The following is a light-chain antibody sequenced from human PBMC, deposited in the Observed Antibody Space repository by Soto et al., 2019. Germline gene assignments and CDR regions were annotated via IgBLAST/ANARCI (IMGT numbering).Light chain of an antibody. J-gene: IGKJ4*01. CDR2: DAS. V-gene: IGKV3-11*01. CDR3: QGRSDWPPRLT. CDR1: ESIGNY. Sequence: EVVLTQSPATLSLSPGERATLSCRASESIGNYLAWYQQKLGQAPKLLLYDASNRAIGIPGRFSGDGSGTDLTPTISSLEPEDFAVYYCQGRSDWPPRLTFGGGTKVEIK.